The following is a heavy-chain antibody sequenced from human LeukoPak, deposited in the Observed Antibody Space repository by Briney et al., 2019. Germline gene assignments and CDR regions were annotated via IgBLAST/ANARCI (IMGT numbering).Heavy chain of an antibody. V-gene: IGHV4-39*07. CDR2: IYYSGST. Sequence: SETLSLTCTVSGGSISSSSYYWGWIRQPPGKGLEWIGSIYYSGSTYYNPSLKSRVTISVDTSKNQFSLKLSSVTAADTAVYYCARRKTYGTSDAFDIWGQGTMVTVSS. CDR3: ARRKTYGTSDAFDI. J-gene: IGHJ3*02. D-gene: IGHD1-1*01. CDR1: GGSISSSSYY.